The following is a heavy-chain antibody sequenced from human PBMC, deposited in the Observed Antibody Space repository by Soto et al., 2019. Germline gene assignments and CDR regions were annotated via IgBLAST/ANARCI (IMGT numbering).Heavy chain of an antibody. V-gene: IGHV1-18*01. Sequence: ASVKVSCKASGYTFTSYGISWVRQAPGQGLEWMGLISAYNGNTNYAQKLQGRVTMTTDTSTSAAYMELRSLRSDDTAVYYCARAGGARLRYFDWSPSPLFDFRGQGSLVTGSS. CDR2: ISAYNGNT. J-gene: IGHJ4*02. D-gene: IGHD3-9*01. CDR1: GYTFTSYG. CDR3: ARAGGARLRYFDWSPSPLFDF.